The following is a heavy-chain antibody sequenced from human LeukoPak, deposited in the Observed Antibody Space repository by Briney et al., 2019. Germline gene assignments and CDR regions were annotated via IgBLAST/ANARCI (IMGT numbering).Heavy chain of an antibody. V-gene: IGHV3-23*01. Sequence: GGSLRLSCAASGFTFSSYAMSWVRQAPGKGLEWVSTVSGGGGTTYYADSVKGRFTISRDNSKNTLFLQMSSLRAEDTAIYYCAKDMGYCSSATCHGLDYWGQGTLVTVSS. CDR3: AKDMGYCSSATCHGLDY. J-gene: IGHJ4*02. D-gene: IGHD2-2*01. CDR2: VSGGGGTT. CDR1: GFTFSSYA.